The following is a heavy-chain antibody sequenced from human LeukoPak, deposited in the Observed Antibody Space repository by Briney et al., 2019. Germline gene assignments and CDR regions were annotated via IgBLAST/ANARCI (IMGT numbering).Heavy chain of an antibody. Sequence: SETLPDTRVDSGGSPIASFWGGMRPPPGKGREWIGSLYYRGRTYYNPSLTSRVAIPLHTSKNQFSLKLSCVPAADTAVYYCGRLFGPFALRDPWGQVTLV. J-gene: IGHJ5*02. CDR2: LYYRGRT. CDR1: GGSPIASF. V-gene: IGHV4-39*01. CDR3: GRLFGPFALRDP. D-gene: IGHD2-15*01.